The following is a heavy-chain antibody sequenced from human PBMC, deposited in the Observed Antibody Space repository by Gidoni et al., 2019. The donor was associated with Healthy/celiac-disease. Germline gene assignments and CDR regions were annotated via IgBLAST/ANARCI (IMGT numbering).Heavy chain of an antibody. J-gene: IGHJ4*02. CDR1: GFTFSSYS. D-gene: IGHD2-8*01. V-gene: IGHV3-21*01. Sequence: EVQLVESGGGLVKPGGSLRLSCAASGFTFSSYSMNWVRQAPGKGLEWVSSISSSSSYIYYADSVKGRFTISRDNAKNSLYLQMNSLRAEDTAVYYCARAPCTNGVCYRPYYFDYWGQGTLVTVSS. CDR3: ARAPCTNGVCYRPYYFDY. CDR2: ISSSSSYI.